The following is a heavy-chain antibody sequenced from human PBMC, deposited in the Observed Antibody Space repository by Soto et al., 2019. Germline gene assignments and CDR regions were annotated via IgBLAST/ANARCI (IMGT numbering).Heavy chain of an antibody. V-gene: IGHV3-30*18. Sequence: GGSLRLSCAASGFTFSSYGMHGVRQAPGKGLEGVAVISYDGSNKYYADSVKGRFTISRDNSKNTLYLQMNSLRAEDTAVYYCAKPHSYCTNGVCYSAGGEAIDYWGQGTLVTVSS. CDR1: GFTFSSYG. J-gene: IGHJ4*02. CDR3: AKPHSYCTNGVCYSAGGEAIDY. CDR2: ISYDGSNK. D-gene: IGHD2-8*01.